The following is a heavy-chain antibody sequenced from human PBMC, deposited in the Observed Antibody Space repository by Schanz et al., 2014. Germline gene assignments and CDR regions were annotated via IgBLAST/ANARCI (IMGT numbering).Heavy chain of an antibody. CDR1: GFPFSDYF. D-gene: IGHD6-13*01. Sequence: QVQLVESGGGVVQPGRSLRLSCAASGFPFSDYFMAWIRQPPGRGLEWVSYIGNGGVTIYYADSVKGRFTISRDNAKRSLFLQMNSLRVEDTAVYFCVSQTGSPNYWGQGTLVTVSS. CDR2: IGNGGVTI. V-gene: IGHV3-11*04. J-gene: IGHJ4*02. CDR3: VSQTGSPNY.